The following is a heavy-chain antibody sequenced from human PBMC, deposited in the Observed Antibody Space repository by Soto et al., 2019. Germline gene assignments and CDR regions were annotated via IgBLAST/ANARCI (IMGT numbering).Heavy chain of an antibody. D-gene: IGHD2-21*01. Sequence: VQLVESGGGVVQPGRSLRLSCAASGFPFRDYAMHWVRQAPGKGLEWVAMYYFEGSDVYYADSVKGRFTVARDNSKKPMYLQMNSPKTEDKAGYYCARAMEYCGSECNYTLDSWGLGTQVTVSS. J-gene: IGHJ4*02. CDR3: ARAMEYCGSECNYTLDS. CDR2: YYFEGSDV. V-gene: IGHV3-30*04. CDR1: GFPFRDYA.